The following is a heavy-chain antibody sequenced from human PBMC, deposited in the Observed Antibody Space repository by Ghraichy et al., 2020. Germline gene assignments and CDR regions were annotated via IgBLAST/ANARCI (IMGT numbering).Heavy chain of an antibody. V-gene: IGHV4-61*02. CDR3: ARGRRYSGPDAFDI. D-gene: IGHD5-12*01. J-gene: IGHJ3*02. Sequence: SQTLSLTCTVSGGSISSGSYYWSWIRQPAGKGLEWIGRIYTSGSTNYNPSLKSRVTISVDTSKNQFSLKLSSVTAADTAVYYCARGRRYSGPDAFDIWGQGTMVTVSS. CDR2: IYTSGST. CDR1: GGSISSGSYY.